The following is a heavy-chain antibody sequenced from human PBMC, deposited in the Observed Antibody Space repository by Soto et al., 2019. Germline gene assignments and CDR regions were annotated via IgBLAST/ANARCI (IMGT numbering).Heavy chain of an antibody. CDR3: SHGGHCISRNCPNPGTYCIYSTCPNPPAGPGGAFDV. CDR2: IYWDDDR. V-gene: IGHV2-5*02. CDR1: GFSLSTGGMG. J-gene: IGHJ3*01. D-gene: IGHD2-2*01. Sequence: SGPTLVNPTQTLTLTCTFSGFSLSTGGMGVGWIRQPPGKALEWLALIYWDDDRRYNPSLRSRLTITKDTSKNQVVLTMTNVDPVDTGTYYCSHGGHCISRNCPNPGTYCIYSTCPNPPAGPGGAFDVWGQGTMVTVSS.